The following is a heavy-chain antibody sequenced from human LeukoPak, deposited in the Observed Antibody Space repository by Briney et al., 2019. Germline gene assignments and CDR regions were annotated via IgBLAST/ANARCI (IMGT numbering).Heavy chain of an antibody. CDR2: IYYSGST. CDR1: GGSISSGDYY. CDR3: ARDNYYDFWSGYSGYYYYGMDV. D-gene: IGHD3-3*01. V-gene: IGHV4-30-4*01. Sequence: SQTLSLTCTVSGGSISSGDYYWSWIRQPPGKGLEWIGYIYYSGSTYYNPSLKSRVTISVDTSKNQFSLKLSSVTAADTAAYYCARDNYYDFWSGYSGYYYYGMDVWGQGTTVTVSS. J-gene: IGHJ6*02.